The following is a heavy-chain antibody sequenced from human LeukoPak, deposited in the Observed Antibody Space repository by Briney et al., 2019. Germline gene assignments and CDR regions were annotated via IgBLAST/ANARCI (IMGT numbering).Heavy chain of an antibody. CDR2: IDDSGGST. CDR3: AKDRSFLDSHFDY. V-gene: IGHV3-23*01. D-gene: IGHD1-26*01. Sequence: PGGSLRLSCAASGFTFSSYAMSWVRQAPGKGLGWVSAIDDSGGSTYYADSVKGRFTISRDNSKNTLYLQMNSLRAEDTAVYYCAKDRSFLDSHFDYWGQGTLVTVSS. CDR1: GFTFSSYA. J-gene: IGHJ4*02.